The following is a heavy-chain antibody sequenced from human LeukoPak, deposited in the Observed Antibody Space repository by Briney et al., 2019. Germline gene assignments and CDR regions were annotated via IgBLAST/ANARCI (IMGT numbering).Heavy chain of an antibody. CDR3: VLTTVTTSIEY. Sequence: GGSLRLSCAASGFTVSSNYMNWVRQAPGKGLEWVSVINSGDTTYFADSVKGRFTIPRDNSKNTLYLQMNRLRDEDTAVYYCVLTTVTTSIEYWGQGTLVTVSS. CDR2: INSGDTT. V-gene: IGHV3-66*01. D-gene: IGHD4-17*01. J-gene: IGHJ4*02. CDR1: GFTVSSNY.